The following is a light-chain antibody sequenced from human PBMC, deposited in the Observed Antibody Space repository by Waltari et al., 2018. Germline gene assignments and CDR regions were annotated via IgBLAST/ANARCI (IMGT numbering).Light chain of an antibody. J-gene: IGLJ2*01. V-gene: IGLV1-47*01. Sequence: QSVLTQPPSASGTPGQRVPISCSGRSSNIGRNYVYWYQQLPGTAPKLLIYSNNPRPSGVPDRFSGSKSDTSASLAISGLRSEDEADYYCAAWDDSLSGPVFGGGTKLTVL. CDR2: SNN. CDR1: SSNIGRNY. CDR3: AAWDDSLSGPV.